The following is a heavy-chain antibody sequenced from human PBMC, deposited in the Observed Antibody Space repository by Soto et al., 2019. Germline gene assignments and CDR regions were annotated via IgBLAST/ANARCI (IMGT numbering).Heavy chain of an antibody. CDR2: INSDGNST. D-gene: IGHD2-2*01. Sequence: EVQLVESGGGLVQPGGSLRLSCAASGFTFSPFWMHWVRQVPGKGPVWVSRINSDGNSTSYADSVKGRFTISRDNANNTLYLHMNSLSAEDTAVYYCASGSTPFDYWGQGTLVTVSS. CDR3: ASGSTPFDY. CDR1: GFTFSPFW. V-gene: IGHV3-74*01. J-gene: IGHJ4*02.